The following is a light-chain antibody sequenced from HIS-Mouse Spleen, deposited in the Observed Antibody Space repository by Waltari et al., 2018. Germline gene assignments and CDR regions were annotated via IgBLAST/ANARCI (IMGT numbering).Light chain of an antibody. CDR3: YSTDSSGNHRV. J-gene: IGLJ2*01. CDR1: ALPKNY. V-gene: IGLV3-10*01. CDR2: EDS. Sequence: SYELTQPPSVSVSPGQTARITCSGTALPKNYASLYQQKSGQAPVLVIHEDSKRPSGIPERFSGSSSGTMATLTISGAQVEDEADYYCYSTDSSGNHRVFGGGTKLTVL.